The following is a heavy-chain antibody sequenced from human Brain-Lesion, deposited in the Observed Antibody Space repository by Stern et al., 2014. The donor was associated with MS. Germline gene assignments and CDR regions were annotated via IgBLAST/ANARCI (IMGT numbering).Heavy chain of an antibody. CDR3: ARDQRGITIFGVVTDYYYLGMDV. CDR2: INPNTGGP. Sequence: QLVQSGAEVKKPGASVKVSCKTSGYIFTGYYIHWVRQAPGQGLEWMAWINPNTGGPKYAQKFQGRVTMSRATSISTGYAERSSLTSDDTAVYYCARDQRGITIFGVVTDYYYLGMDVWGQGTTVTVSS. J-gene: IGHJ6*02. V-gene: IGHV1-2*02. CDR1: GYIFTGYY. D-gene: IGHD3-3*01.